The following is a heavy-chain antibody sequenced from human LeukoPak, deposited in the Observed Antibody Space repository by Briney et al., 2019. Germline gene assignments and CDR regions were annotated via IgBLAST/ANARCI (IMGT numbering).Heavy chain of an antibody. V-gene: IGHV4-39*01. CDR3: ASSRPSYYDILTGYYDFDY. Sequence: SETLSLTCTVSGGSISSSSYYWGWIRQPPGKGLEWIGSIYYSGSTYYNPSLKSRVTISVDTSKNQFSLKLSSVTAADTAVYYCASSRPSYYDILTGYYDFDYWGQGTLVTVSS. CDR2: IYYSGST. D-gene: IGHD3-9*01. CDR1: GGSISSSSYY. J-gene: IGHJ4*02.